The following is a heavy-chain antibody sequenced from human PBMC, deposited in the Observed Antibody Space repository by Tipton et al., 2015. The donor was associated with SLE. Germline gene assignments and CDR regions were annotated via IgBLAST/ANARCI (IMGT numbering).Heavy chain of an antibody. J-gene: IGHJ2*01. Sequence: TLSLTCAVYGGSFSGYYWSWIRQPPGEGLEWIGEINHSGSTNYNPSLKSRVTISVDTSKNQFSLKLSSVTAADTAVYYCARGDLYWYFDLWGRGTLVTVSS. CDR2: INHSGST. CDR3: ARGDLYWYFDL. CDR1: GGSFSGYY. V-gene: IGHV4-34*01.